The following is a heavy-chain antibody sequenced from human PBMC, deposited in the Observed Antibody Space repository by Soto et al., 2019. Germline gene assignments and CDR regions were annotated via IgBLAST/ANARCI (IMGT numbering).Heavy chain of an antibody. CDR3: TRELVTTIIGY. CDR1: GFTFPRHA. J-gene: IGHJ4*02. D-gene: IGHD5-12*01. V-gene: IGHV3-23*01. CDR2: ISGRGDAT. Sequence: GGSLRLSCAASGFTFPRHAMSWVRQAPGKGLEWVSGISGRGDATYYTESEEGRFTISRDISQNTLYLQMNSLRVEDTAMYYCTRELVTTIIGYWGLGT.